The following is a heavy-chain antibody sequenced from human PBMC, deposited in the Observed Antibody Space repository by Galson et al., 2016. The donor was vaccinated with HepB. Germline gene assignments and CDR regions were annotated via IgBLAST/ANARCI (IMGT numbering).Heavy chain of an antibody. CDR3: ARHIEVVPTGRSFLY. CDR1: VGSVSGNY. Sequence: SETLSLTCSVSVGSVSGNYWSWIGHRPGKRLEWIGCIFDSGYSNSCPSPRSRVTMSVDPSKNQFSLRLSSVTAADTAIYYCARHIEVVPTGRSFLYWGQGALVTVSS. V-gene: IGHV4-59*08. CDR2: IFDSGYS. D-gene: IGHD2-15*01. J-gene: IGHJ4*02.